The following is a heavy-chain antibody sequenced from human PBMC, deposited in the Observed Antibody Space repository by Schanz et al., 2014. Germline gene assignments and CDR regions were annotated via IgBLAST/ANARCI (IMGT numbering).Heavy chain of an antibody. J-gene: IGHJ5*02. CDR3: ARESVSRTRLFDP. D-gene: IGHD3-3*01. Sequence: QVQVIQSGPEVKKPGASVKVSRKASGYTFTNHYLHWVRQAPGQGLEWMGRISPSSGGTNYAQNFQGRVTMTKDTSINTVYMELSTLTSDDTAVYYCARESVSRTRLFDPWGQGTLVTVSS. CDR2: ISPSSGGT. CDR1: GYTFTNHY. V-gene: IGHV1-2*06.